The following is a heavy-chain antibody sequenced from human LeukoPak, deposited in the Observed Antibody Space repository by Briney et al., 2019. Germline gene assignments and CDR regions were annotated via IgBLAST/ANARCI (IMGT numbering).Heavy chain of an antibody. J-gene: IGHJ4*02. CDR3: ARDSTWVLDY. D-gene: IGHD1-26*01. Sequence: GGSLRLSCTASGFTFRSHWMTWVRQSPGKGLEWVAIIKEDGGVKYYVDSVKGRFTISRDNTKNELYLQMSSLRADDTAVYFCARDSTWVLDYWGQGTLISVSS. V-gene: IGHV3-7*03. CDR2: IKEDGGVK. CDR1: GFTFRSHW.